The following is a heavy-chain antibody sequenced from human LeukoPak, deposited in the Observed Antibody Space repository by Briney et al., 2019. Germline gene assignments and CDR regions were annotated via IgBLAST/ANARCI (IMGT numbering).Heavy chain of an antibody. J-gene: IGHJ4*02. V-gene: IGHV3-30-3*01. Sequence: GGSLRLSCAASGFTFSSYAMHWVRQAPGKGLEWVAVISYDGSNKYYADSVKGRFTISRDNAKNSLYLQMNSLRDEDTAVYYCARAPYYYDSSGYYPDYWGQGTLVTVSS. D-gene: IGHD3-22*01. CDR1: GFTFSSYA. CDR3: ARAPYYYDSSGYYPDY. CDR2: ISYDGSNK.